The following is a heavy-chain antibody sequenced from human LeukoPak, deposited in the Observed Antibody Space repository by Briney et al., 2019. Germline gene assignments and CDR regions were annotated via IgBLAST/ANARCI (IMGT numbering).Heavy chain of an antibody. CDR1: GFTFSSYW. CDR2: IKPDGTEK. V-gene: IGHV3-7*01. J-gene: IGHJ4*02. CDR3: ASGNFFDY. Sequence: GGSLRLSCAASGFTFSSYWMSWVRQAPGKGLEWVANIKPDGTEKHYVDSVKGRFTISRDNAKNSLYLQMNSLRAEDTAVYFCASGNFFDYWGRGTLVAVSS.